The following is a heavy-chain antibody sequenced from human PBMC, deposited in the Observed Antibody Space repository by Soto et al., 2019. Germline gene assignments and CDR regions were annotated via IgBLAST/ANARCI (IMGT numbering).Heavy chain of an antibody. V-gene: IGHV1-2*02. CDR2: INPNSGGT. CDR1: GYTFTGYY. J-gene: IGHJ5*02. Sequence: ASVKVSCKASGYTFTGYYMHWARQAPGQGLEWMGWINPNSGGTNYAQKFQGRVTMTGDTSISTAYMELSRLRSDDTAVYYCARARRVGIAVAVYNWFDPWGQGTLVTVSS. CDR3: ARARRVGIAVAVYNWFDP. D-gene: IGHD6-19*01.